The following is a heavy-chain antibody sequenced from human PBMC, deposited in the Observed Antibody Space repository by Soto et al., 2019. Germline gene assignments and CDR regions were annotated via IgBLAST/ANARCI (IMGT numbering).Heavy chain of an antibody. CDR2: ISYDGRNK. CDR1: GFTFSSYG. J-gene: IGHJ4*02. CDR3: AKGEVGIAAAGFDY. V-gene: IGHV3-30*18. D-gene: IGHD6-13*01. Sequence: PGGSLRLSFAASGFTFSSYGMHWVRQSPGKGLEWVAVISYDGRNKYYADSVKGRFTISRDNSKNTLNLQMKSLRAEDTAVYYCAKGEVGIAAAGFDYWGQGTLVTVSS.